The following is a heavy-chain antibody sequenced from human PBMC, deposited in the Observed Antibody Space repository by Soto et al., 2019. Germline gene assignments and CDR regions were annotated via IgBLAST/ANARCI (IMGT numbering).Heavy chain of an antibody. CDR3: ATHCSSTSCYTADYYYGMDV. D-gene: IGHD2-2*02. V-gene: IGHV1-69*06. Sequence: QVQLVQSGAEVKKPGSSVKVSCKASGGTFSSYAISWVRQAPGQGLEWMGGIVPIFGTANYAQKFQGRVTITADKSTSTADMELSSLRSEDTAVYYCATHCSSTSCYTADYYYGMDVWGQGTTVTVSS. J-gene: IGHJ6*02. CDR1: GGTFSSYA. CDR2: IVPIFGTA.